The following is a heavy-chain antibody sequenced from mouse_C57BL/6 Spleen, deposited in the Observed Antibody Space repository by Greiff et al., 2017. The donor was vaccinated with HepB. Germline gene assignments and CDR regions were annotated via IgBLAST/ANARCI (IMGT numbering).Heavy chain of an antibody. CDR2: IRSKSNNYAT. CDR1: GFSFNTYA. CDR3: VRQSGYFDY. V-gene: IGHV10-1*01. D-gene: IGHD1-3*01. Sequence: EVTVVESGGGLVQPKGSLKLSCAASGFSFNTYAMNWVRQAPGKGLEWVARIRSKSNNYATYYADSVKDRFTISRDDSESMLYLQMNNLKTEDTAMYYCVRQSGYFDYWGQGTTLTVSS. J-gene: IGHJ2*01.